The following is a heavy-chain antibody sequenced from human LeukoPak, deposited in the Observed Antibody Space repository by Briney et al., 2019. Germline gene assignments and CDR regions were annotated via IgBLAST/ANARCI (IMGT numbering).Heavy chain of an antibody. Sequence: PSETLSLTCTVSGGSISSGDYYWSWIRQPPGKGLEWIGEICLDGRIHYTPSLKSRISISIDRSKAQFSLNLISVTAADMAIYFCASQGGLRNDFWGQGILVTVSS. CDR3: ASQGGLRNDF. V-gene: IGHV4-39*07. D-gene: IGHD2-15*01. CDR1: GGSISSGDYY. CDR2: ICLDGRI. J-gene: IGHJ4*02.